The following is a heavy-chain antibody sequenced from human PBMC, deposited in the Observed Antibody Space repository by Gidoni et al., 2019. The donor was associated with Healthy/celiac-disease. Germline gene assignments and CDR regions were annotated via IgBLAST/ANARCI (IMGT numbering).Heavy chain of an antibody. CDR1: GGTFSSYA. V-gene: IGHV1-69*01. D-gene: IGHD3-3*01. CDR3: ARFVESADWAVFWY. CDR2: IIPIFGTA. J-gene: IGHJ4*02. Sequence: QVQLVKSGAEVTKPGSSVKVSCKASGGTFSSYAISWVRQAPGQGLEWMGGIIPIFGTANYAQKFQGRVTITADESTSTAYMELSSLRSEDTAVYYCARFVESADWAVFWYWGQGTLVTVSS.